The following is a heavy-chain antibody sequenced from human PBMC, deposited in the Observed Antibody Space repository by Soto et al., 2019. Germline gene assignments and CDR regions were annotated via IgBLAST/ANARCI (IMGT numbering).Heavy chain of an antibody. CDR2: IYYSGST. CDR3: ASAAQEDIVVVSASDRYYHYRIDF. J-gene: IGHJ6*02. D-gene: IGHD2-2*01. V-gene: IGHV4-39*01. CDR1: GGSISSSSYY. Sequence: SETLSLTCTVSGGSISSSSYYWGWIRQPPGKGLEWIGSIYYSGSTYYNPSLKSRVTISVDTSKNQFSLKLSSVTAADTAVYYCASAAQEDIVVVSASDRYYHYRIDFRAQGTTVPVSS.